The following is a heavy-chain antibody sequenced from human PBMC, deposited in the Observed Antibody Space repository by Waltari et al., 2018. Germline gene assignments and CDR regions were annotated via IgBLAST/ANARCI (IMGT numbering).Heavy chain of an antibody. J-gene: IGHJ4*02. V-gene: IGHV3-30*02. Sequence: QVHLVESGGGMVQPGGSRRLSCAASGFSFSAYGMHWVRQAPGKGLEWVAFLRSDGGDTHYGDSVKGRFTISRDKSQNTLYLQMSSLRYEDTAVYYCAKDWDSSDWNWGQGTLVTVSS. CDR2: LRSDGGDT. D-gene: IGHD6-19*01. CDR1: GFSFSAYG. CDR3: AKDWDSSDWN.